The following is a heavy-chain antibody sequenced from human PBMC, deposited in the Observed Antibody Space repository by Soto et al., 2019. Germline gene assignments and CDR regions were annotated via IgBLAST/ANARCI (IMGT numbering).Heavy chain of an antibody. CDR2: ISGSGRSN. V-gene: IGHV3-23*01. CDR1: GFTFKNYA. Sequence: QLSQSGGGVIHPGGSLRLSCAGSGFTFKNYAMTWVRQAPGQGLEWVSCISGSGRSNFYADFAKGRFTISRDNGKDTLYLELQNLRGEDTALYFCAKKKRFLEWDRDPCDVWGQGTFVTVSS. CDR3: AKKKRFLEWDRDPCDV. J-gene: IGHJ3*01. D-gene: IGHD3-3*01.